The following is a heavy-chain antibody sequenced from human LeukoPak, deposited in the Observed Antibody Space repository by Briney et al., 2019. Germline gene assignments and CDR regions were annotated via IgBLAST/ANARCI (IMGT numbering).Heavy chain of an antibody. D-gene: IGHD2-2*02. CDR1: GFTFSSYA. V-gene: IGHV3-23*01. CDR2: ISGSGGST. CDR3: AKDQDLGNRAYCSSTSCYTNLDY. Sequence: PGGSLRLSCAASGFTFSSYAMSWVRQAPGKGLEWVSAISGSGGSTYYADSVKGRFTISRDNSKNTLYLQMNSLRAEDTAVYYCAKDQDLGNRAYCSSTSCYTNLDYWGQGTLVTVSS. J-gene: IGHJ4*02.